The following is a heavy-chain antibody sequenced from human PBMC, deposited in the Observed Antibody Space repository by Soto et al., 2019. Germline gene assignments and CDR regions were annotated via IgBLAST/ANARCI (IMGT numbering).Heavy chain of an antibody. Sequence: GESLKISCKGSGYSFTTYWIGWVRQMPGKGLECMGIIYPVDSDTRYSPSFQGQVTISADKSISTAYLQWNSLKASDTAMYYCARRLYSSSPGDYFDYWGQGTLVTVSS. D-gene: IGHD6-6*01. CDR3: ARRLYSSSPGDYFDY. CDR2: IYPVDSDT. J-gene: IGHJ4*02. V-gene: IGHV5-51*01. CDR1: GYSFTTYW.